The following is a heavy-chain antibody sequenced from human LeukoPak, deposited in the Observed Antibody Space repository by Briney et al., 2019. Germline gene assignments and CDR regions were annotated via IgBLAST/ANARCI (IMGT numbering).Heavy chain of an antibody. CDR1: GYSISSGYY. V-gene: IGHV4-38-2*02. CDR2: IYHSGST. D-gene: IGHD4-23*01. Sequence: SETLSLTCTVSGYSISSGYYWGWIRQPPGKGLEWIGSIYHSGSTYYNPSLKSRVTISVDTSKNQFSLKLSSVTAADTAVYYCARRQKYGGYDYWGQGTLVTVSS. CDR3: ARRQKYGGYDY. J-gene: IGHJ4*02.